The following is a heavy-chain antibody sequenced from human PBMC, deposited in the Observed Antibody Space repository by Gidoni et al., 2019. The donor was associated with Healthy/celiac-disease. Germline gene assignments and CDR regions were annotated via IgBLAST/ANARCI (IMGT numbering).Heavy chain of an antibody. CDR1: GYTFTSYA. D-gene: IGHD3-3*01. V-gene: IGHV1-3*01. CDR3: ARQRSITIFGVVTDAFDI. Sequence: QVQLVQSGAEVKKPGASVKVSCKASGYTFTSYAMHWVRQAPGQRLEWMGWINAGNGNTKYSQKFQGRVTITRDTSASTAYMELSSLRSEDTAVYYCARQRSITIFGVVTDAFDIWGQGTMVTVSS. CDR2: INAGNGNT. J-gene: IGHJ3*02.